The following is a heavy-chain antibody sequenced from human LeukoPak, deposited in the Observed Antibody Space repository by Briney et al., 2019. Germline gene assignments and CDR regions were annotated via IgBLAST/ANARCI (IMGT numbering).Heavy chain of an antibody. V-gene: IGHV4-31*03. J-gene: IGHJ4*02. D-gene: IGHD3-9*01. CDR2: SYYTGST. Sequence: PSQTLSLTCSVSGGSITSGRYYWTWIRQYPGKGLKWIGYSYYTGSTHYKPSLKSRAAISLDKSKNQFSLNLTSATAADTAVYYCARATYDLLTGYYLDSWGQGTLVTVSS. CDR3: ARATYDLLTGYYLDS. CDR1: GGSITSGRYY.